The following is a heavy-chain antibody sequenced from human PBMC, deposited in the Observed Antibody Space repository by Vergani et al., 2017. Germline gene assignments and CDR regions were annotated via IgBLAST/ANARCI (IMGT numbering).Heavy chain of an antibody. J-gene: IGHJ4*02. D-gene: IGHD3-16*01. V-gene: IGHV3-30*02. CDR1: GFTLSNYD. CDR2: IQIDGSNQ. Sequence: QVQLVESGGGVVQRGGSLRLSCATSGFTLSNYDMQWIRPGPGKGLEFVAFIQIDGSNQYYADSVKGRFTLSRDFSKNTLYLQMNSLRTDDTATYYCVKHFRGWGIDYWGQGTQVIVSS. CDR3: VKHFRGWGIDY.